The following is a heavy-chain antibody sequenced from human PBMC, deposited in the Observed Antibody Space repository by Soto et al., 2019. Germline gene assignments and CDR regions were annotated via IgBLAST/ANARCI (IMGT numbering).Heavy chain of an antibody. D-gene: IGHD3-3*01. CDR3: ARWSYLDY. CDR1: GFSFGSYA. V-gene: IGHV3-23*01. Sequence: GGSLRLSCASSGFSFGSYALSWVRQAPGKGLEWVSTISGSDGKTFYADSVKGRFSISRDTSQSTLYLQMNSLRADDTAMYYCARWSYLDYWGQGTRVTVSS. J-gene: IGHJ4*02. CDR2: ISGSDGKT.